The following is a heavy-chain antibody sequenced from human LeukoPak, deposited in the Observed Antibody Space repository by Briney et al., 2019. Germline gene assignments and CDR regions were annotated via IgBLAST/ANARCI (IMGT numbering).Heavy chain of an antibody. D-gene: IGHD3-3*01. J-gene: IGHJ4*02. CDR1: GFTFSSYG. Sequence: GGSLRLSCAASGFTFSSYGMHWVRQAPGKGLEWVAFIRYDGSNKYYADSVKGRFTISRDNSKNTLYLQMNSLRAEDTAVYYCATYLGFDFWSGYRDYWGQGTLVTVSS. V-gene: IGHV3-30*02. CDR2: IRYDGSNK. CDR3: ATYLGFDFWSGYRDY.